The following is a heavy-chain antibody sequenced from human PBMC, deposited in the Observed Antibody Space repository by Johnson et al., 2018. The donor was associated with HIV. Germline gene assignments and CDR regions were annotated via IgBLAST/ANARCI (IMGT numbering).Heavy chain of an antibody. J-gene: IGHJ3*02. D-gene: IGHD3-22*01. V-gene: IGHV3-7*01. Sequence: VQLVESGGGLVQPGGSLRLSCAASGFTFSSYAMSWVRQAPGKGLEWVANIKQDGSEKYYVDSVKGRFTISRDNAKNSLYLQMNSLRAEDTAVYYCARMWLHAFDIWGQGTMVTVSS. CDR3: ARMWLHAFDI. CDR1: GFTFSSYA. CDR2: IKQDGSEK.